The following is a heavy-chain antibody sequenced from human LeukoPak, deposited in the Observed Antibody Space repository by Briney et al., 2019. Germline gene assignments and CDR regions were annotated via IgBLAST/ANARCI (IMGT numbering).Heavy chain of an antibody. V-gene: IGHV3-30*03. Sequence: GRSLRLSCAASGFTFSSYGMHWVRQAPGEGLEWVAVISYDGSNKYYADSVKGRFTISRDNSKNTLYLQMNSLRAEDTAVYYCASPYYYSSGSPGGIDVWGQGTTVTVSS. CDR1: GFTFSSYG. D-gene: IGHD3-10*01. J-gene: IGHJ6*02. CDR2: ISYDGSNK. CDR3: ASPYYYSSGSPGGIDV.